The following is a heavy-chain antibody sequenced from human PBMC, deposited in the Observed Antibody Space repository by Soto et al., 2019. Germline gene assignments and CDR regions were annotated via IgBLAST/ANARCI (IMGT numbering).Heavy chain of an antibody. CDR1: GYTFENYA. J-gene: IGHJ3*02. CDR2: IHAGNGYT. Sequence: VQRVQSGPQWKKPGASVKVSCKASGYTFENYALHWVGQAPGRRLEWMGWIHAGNGYTKYSQSFQGRVTITRDTSASTVHMDLSSLRSEDTAVYYCARVQYSGYDFKLAFDIWGQGTMVTVSS. D-gene: IGHD5-12*01. CDR3: ARVQYSGYDFKLAFDI. V-gene: IGHV1-3*01.